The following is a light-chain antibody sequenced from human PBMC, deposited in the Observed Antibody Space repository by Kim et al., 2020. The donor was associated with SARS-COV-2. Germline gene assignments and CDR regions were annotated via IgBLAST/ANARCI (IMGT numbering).Light chain of an antibody. CDR2: GKN. V-gene: IGLV3-19*01. Sequence: LGQTVRITSQRESLRSYYATWVQQKPRQAPVLVIYGKNNRPSGIPDRFSGSSSGNTASLTITGAQAEDEADYYCNSRDSSGNHVVFGGGTQLTVL. CDR3: NSRDSSGNHVV. CDR1: SLRSYY. J-gene: IGLJ2*01.